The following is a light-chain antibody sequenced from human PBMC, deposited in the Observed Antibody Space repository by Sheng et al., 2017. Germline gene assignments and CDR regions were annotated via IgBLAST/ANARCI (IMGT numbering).Light chain of an antibody. V-gene: IGLV1-47*01. Sequence: QLVLTQPPSASGTPGQRVTISCSGSRSNLGSYYVYWYQHLPGTAPKLLIFRNNERSSGVPDRFSGSKSGTSASLDISGLRSEDEAEYYCAAWDGTLSGVVFGGGTKLTVL. CDR1: RSNLGSYY. J-gene: IGLJ2*01. CDR3: AAWDGTLSGVV. CDR2: RNN.